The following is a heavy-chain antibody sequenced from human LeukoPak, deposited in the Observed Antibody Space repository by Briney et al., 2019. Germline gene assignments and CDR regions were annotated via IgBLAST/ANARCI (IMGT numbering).Heavy chain of an antibody. V-gene: IGHV1-18*01. D-gene: IGHD2-15*01. CDR3: ARDPHVVVVAATRYWNY. Sequence: ASVEVSCKASGYTFTSYGISWVRQAPGQGLEWMGWVSAYNGNTNYAQKLQGRVTMTTDTSTSTAYMELRSLRSDDTAVYYCARDPHVVVVAATRYWNYWGQGTLVTVSS. CDR1: GYTFTSYG. CDR2: VSAYNGNT. J-gene: IGHJ4*02.